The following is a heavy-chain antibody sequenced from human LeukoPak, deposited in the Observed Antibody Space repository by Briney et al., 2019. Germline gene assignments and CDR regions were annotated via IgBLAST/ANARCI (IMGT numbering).Heavy chain of an antibody. Sequence: TSSETLSLTCTVSGYSISSGYYWGWIWQPPGQGLEWIGSIYPSGSTYYYPSLKSRVTISLDTSKNQFSLKLSSVTAADTAVYYCARAYFSSWYMNWFDPWGQGTLVTVSS. CDR2: IYPSGST. J-gene: IGHJ5*02. CDR1: GYSISSGYY. CDR3: ARAYFSSWYMNWFDP. V-gene: IGHV4-38-2*02. D-gene: IGHD6-13*01.